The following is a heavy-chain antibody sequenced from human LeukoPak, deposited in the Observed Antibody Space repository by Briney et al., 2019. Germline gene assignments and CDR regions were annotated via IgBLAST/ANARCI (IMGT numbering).Heavy chain of an antibody. V-gene: IGHV3-74*01. Sequence: GGSLRLSCAASGLTFRNYWMHWVRQAPGKGLMWLSRITSDGSDTIYADSGKGRFTISRDNAKNTVYLQMNSLSAEDTAVYYCAREKDWASGSPYYFDYWGQGTLVTVSS. CDR3: AREKDWASGSPYYFDY. D-gene: IGHD1-26*01. CDR1: GLTFRNYW. J-gene: IGHJ4*02. CDR2: ITSDGSDT.